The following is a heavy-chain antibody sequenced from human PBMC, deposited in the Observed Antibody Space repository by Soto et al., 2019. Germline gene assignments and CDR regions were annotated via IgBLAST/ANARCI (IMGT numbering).Heavy chain of an antibody. D-gene: IGHD2-2*01. V-gene: IGHV4-30-4*01. J-gene: IGHJ4*02. CDR2: IYYSGST. CDR1: GGSISSGDYY. CDR3: ARADEVPGHFDY. Sequence: QVQLQESGPGLVKPSQTLSLTCAVSGGSISSGDYYWSWIRQPPGKGLEWIGYIYYSGSTYYNPSHKSRVTISIGTSKNQFSLNLSSVTAADTAVYYCARADEVPGHFDYWGQGTLVTVSS.